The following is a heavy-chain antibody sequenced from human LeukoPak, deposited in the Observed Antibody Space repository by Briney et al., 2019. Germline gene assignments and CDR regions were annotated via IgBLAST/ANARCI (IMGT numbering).Heavy chain of an antibody. Sequence: GGSLRLSCAASGFTFSSYSMHWVRQAPGQGLEWVSYISSSSSTIYYADSVKGRFTITRDNSKNSVYLQMNSLRAEDTAVYYCARDQADGWFDPWGQGTLVTVSS. CDR3: ARDQADGWFDP. CDR1: GFTFSSYS. CDR2: ISSSSSTI. V-gene: IGHV3-48*01. J-gene: IGHJ5*02.